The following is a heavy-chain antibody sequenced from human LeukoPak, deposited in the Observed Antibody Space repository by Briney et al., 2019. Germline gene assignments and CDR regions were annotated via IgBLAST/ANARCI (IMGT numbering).Heavy chain of an antibody. V-gene: IGHV3-53*01. D-gene: IGHD4-17*01. CDR2: IYSGGST. J-gene: IGHJ6*02. Sequence: GGSLRLSCAASGFTVSSNYMSWVRQAPGKGLEWVSVIYSGGSTYYADSVKGRFTISRDNSKNTLYLQVNSLRADDTAVYYCAKVTGDYLAYYYYGMDVWGQGTTVTVSS. CDR3: AKVTGDYLAYYYYGMDV. CDR1: GFTVSSNY.